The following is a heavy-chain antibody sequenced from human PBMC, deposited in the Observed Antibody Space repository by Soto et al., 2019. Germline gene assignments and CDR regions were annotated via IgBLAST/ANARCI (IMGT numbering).Heavy chain of an antibody. Sequence: QITLKESGPTLVKPTQTLTLTCTFSGFSLSTTGVGVGWSRQPPGKALEWLAIISWDDEKRSSPSLKSRLTITKDTSNNQVVLTMSNMDPMDTATYDFVRESRRFFVCWGQGTLVTVSS. J-gene: IGHJ4*01. CDR3: VRESRRFFVC. CDR2: ISWDDEK. D-gene: IGHD2-2*01. V-gene: IGHV2-5*02. CDR1: GFSLSTTGVG.